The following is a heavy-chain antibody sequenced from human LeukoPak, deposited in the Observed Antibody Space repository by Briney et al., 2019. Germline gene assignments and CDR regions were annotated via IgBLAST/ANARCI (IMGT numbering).Heavy chain of an antibody. Sequence: GGSLRLSCAASGFTFSDYYMSWIRQAPGKGLEWVSYISSSSSYTNYADSVKGRFTISRDNAKNSLYLQMNSLRAEDTAVYYCARRTEDTAMAYDYWGQGTLVTVSS. CDR1: GFTFSDYY. V-gene: IGHV3-11*06. CDR3: ARRTEDTAMAYDY. J-gene: IGHJ4*02. D-gene: IGHD5-18*01. CDR2: ISSSSSYT.